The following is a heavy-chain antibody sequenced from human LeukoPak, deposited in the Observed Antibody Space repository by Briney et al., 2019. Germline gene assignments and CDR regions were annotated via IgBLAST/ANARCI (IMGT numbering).Heavy chain of an antibody. CDR1: GFTFSSYS. CDR3: ARAGGGSSGWYGY. J-gene: IGHJ4*02. V-gene: IGHV3-21*01. Sequence: GGSLRLSCAASGFTFSSYSMNWVRQAPGKGLEWVSSISSSSSYIYYAASVKGRFTISRDNAKNSLYLQMNSLRAEDTAVYYCARAGGGSSGWYGYWGQGTLVTVSS. D-gene: IGHD6-19*01. CDR2: ISSSSSYI.